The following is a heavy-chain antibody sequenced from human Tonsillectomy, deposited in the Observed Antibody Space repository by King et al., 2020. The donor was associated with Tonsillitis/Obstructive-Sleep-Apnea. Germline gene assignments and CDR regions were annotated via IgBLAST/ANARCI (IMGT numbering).Heavy chain of an antibody. CDR1: GFTFSSFW. Sequence: VQLVQSGGGLVQPGGSLRLSCAASGFTFSSFWMSWVRQAPGKGLEWVANIKQDGSEKYYVDSVKGRFTISRDNAKNSLYLQMNSLTAEDTAVYYCARDSRINYSQYYGMDVWGQGTTVTVSS. V-gene: IGHV3-7*03. CDR3: ARDSRINYSQYYGMDV. J-gene: IGHJ6*02. D-gene: IGHD2-15*01. CDR2: IKQDGSEK.